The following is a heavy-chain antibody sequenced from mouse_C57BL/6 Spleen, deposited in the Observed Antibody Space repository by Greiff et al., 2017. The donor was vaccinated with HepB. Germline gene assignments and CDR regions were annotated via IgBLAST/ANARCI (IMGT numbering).Heavy chain of an antibody. J-gene: IGHJ2*01. CDR2: ISSGGSYT. CDR1: GFTFSSYG. CDR3: ARKVYYYGSSDY. D-gene: IGHD1-1*01. Sequence: EVKLVESGGDLVKPGGSLKLSCAASGFTFSSYGMSWVRQTPDKRLEWVATISSGGSYTYYPDSVKGRFTISRDNAKNTLYLQMSSLKSEDTAMYYCARKVYYYGSSDYWGQGTTLTVSS. V-gene: IGHV5-6*01.